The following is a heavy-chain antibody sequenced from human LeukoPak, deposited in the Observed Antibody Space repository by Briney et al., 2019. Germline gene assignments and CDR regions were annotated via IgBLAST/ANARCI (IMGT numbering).Heavy chain of an antibody. CDR3: AKDRAVAAIPYNWFDP. D-gene: IGHD2-15*01. V-gene: IGHV3-23*01. J-gene: IGHJ5*02. Sequence: PGGSLRLSCAASGFTFSSYAMSWVRQAPGKGLEWVSTISGSGVSAYYAESVKGRFTIPRDNSKNTLYLQMNSLRAEDTALYYCAKDRAVAAIPYNWFDPWGQGTPVTVSS. CDR2: ISGSGVSA. CDR1: GFTFSSYA.